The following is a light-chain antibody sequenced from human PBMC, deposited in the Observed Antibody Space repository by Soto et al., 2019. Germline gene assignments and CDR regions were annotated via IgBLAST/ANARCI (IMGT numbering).Light chain of an antibody. CDR2: YDN. CDR3: QVWDTGSDHLV. CDR1: NIGSKS. V-gene: IGLV3-21*04. J-gene: IGLJ2*01. Sequence: SYELTQPPSVAVAPGETASITCGGNNIGSKSVHWHQQKPGQAPVLVIYYDNDRPSGIPERFSGSNSGNTATLTISRVEAGDEADYYCQVWDTGSDHLVFGGGTKLTVL.